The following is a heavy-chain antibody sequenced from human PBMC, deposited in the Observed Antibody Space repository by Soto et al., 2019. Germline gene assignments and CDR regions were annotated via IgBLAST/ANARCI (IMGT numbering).Heavy chain of an antibody. J-gene: IGHJ4*02. CDR3: ALSFTGGGFYYVDY. D-gene: IGHD7-27*01. V-gene: IGHV3-23*01. CDR1: GFTFSSYA. CDR2: ISGSGGST. Sequence: GGSLRLSCAASGFTFSSYAMSWVRQAPGKGLEWVSAISGSGGSTYYADSVKGRFTISRDNSKNTLYLQMNSLRAEDTAVYYCALSFTGGGFYYVDYWGQGTLVTVSS.